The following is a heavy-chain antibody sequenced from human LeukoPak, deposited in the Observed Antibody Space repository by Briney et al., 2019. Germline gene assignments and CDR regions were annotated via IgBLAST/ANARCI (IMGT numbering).Heavy chain of an antibody. CDR2: LSGASDYI. Sequence: GGSLRLSCTASGFNFSDYTMTWVRQAPGKGLEWVSSLSGASDYIYYAGSVKGRFTISRDNSKNTLFLQMNSLRAEDTSMYYCVTDLHGINWYVDWGQGTLVTVSS. D-gene: IGHD1-20*01. V-gene: IGHV3-21*01. CDR1: GFNFSDYT. CDR3: VTDLHGINWYVD. J-gene: IGHJ4*02.